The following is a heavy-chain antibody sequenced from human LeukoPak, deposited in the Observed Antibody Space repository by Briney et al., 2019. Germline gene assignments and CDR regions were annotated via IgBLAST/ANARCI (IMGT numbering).Heavy chain of an antibody. J-gene: IGHJ3*02. CDR3: ARDSGGYSSSWYSDAFDI. CDR1: GGSISSYY. CDR2: IYYSGST. Sequence: SETLSLTCTVSGGSISSYYWSWIRQPPGKGLEWIGYIYYSGSTNYNPSLKSRVTMSVDTSKNQFSLKLSSVTAADTAVYYCARDSGGYSSSWYSDAFDIWGQGTMVTVSS. D-gene: IGHD6-13*01. V-gene: IGHV4-59*12.